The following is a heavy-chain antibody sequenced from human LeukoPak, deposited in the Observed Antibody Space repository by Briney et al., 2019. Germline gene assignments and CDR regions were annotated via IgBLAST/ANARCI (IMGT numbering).Heavy chain of an antibody. CDR2: IWYDGSNK. J-gene: IGHJ4*02. V-gene: IGHV3-30*02. CDR1: GFTFSSYG. CDR3: AKAGYSSSWYVDY. Sequence: PGGSLRLSCAASGFTFSSYGMHWVRQAPGKGLEWVAVIWYDGSNKYYADSVKGRFAISRDNSKNTLYLQMNSLRAEDTAVYYCAKAGYSSSWYVDYWGQGTLVLVSS. D-gene: IGHD6-13*01.